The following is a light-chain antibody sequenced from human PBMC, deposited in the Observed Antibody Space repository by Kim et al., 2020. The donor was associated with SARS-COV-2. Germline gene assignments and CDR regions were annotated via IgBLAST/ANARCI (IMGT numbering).Light chain of an antibody. CDR3: EAWDATLRGYV. CDR2: SNN. V-gene: IGLV1-44*01. J-gene: IGLJ1*01. CDR1: GSNIGTTS. Sequence: ELTQPPSASGTPGRGVTISCSGGGSNIGTTSVNWYQQLPGRAPKVLIFSNNQRPSGVPDRFSGSKSGTSASLAISGLQSEDEADYYCEAWDATLRGYVFGTGTQLTVL.